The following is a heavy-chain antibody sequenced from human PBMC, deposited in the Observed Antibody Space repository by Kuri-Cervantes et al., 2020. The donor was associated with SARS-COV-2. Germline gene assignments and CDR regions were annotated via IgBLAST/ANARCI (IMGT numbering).Heavy chain of an antibody. CDR2: IYYSGST. V-gene: IGHV4-39*01. CDR3: ARQGIAVGRPMAFDT. CDR1: GGSISSSSYY. J-gene: IGHJ3*02. D-gene: IGHD6-19*01. Sequence: SETLSLTCTVSGGSISSSSYYWGWIRQPPGRGLEWIGSIYYSGSTYYNPSLKSRVTISVDTSKNQFSLKLSSVTAADTAVYYCARQGIAVGRPMAFDTWGQGTMVTVSS.